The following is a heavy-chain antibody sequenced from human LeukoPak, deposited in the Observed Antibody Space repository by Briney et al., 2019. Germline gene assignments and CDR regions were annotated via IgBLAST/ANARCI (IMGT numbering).Heavy chain of an antibody. CDR3: ARGSYYYDSSGSYFDY. CDR2: INPSGGST. V-gene: IGHV1-46*01. D-gene: IGHD3-22*01. Sequence: ASVKVSCKASGYTFTSYYMHWVRQAPGQGLEWMGIINPSGGSTSYAQKFQGSVTMTRDTSTSTVYMELSSLRSEDTAVYYCARGSYYYDSSGSYFDYWGQGTLVTVSS. CDR1: GYTFTSYY. J-gene: IGHJ4*02.